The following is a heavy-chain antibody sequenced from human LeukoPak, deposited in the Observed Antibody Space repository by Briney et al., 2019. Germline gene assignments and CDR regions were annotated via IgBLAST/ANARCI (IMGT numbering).Heavy chain of an antibody. CDR2: IKQDGSEK. D-gene: IGHD2-15*01. J-gene: IGHJ4*02. V-gene: IGHV3-7*01. CDR1: GFTFSSYW. Sequence: GESLRLSCAASGFTFSSYWVSWVRQAPGKGLEWVANIKQDGSEKYYVDSVKGRFTISRDNAKNSLYLQMNSLRAEDTAVYYCATTDGMVADYWGQGTLVTVSS. CDR3: ATTDGMVADY.